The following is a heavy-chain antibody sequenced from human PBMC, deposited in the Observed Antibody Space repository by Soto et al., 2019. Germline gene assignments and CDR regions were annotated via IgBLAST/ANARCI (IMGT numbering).Heavy chain of an antibody. Sequence: ASVKVSCNASRYTFTSYAIHWVRRAPGQRVVWMGWINAGNGNTKYSQKFQGRVTITRDTSASTAYMELSSLRSEDTAVYYCARVTSAPYYDLWSDEQWFDPWGQGTLVTVSS. J-gene: IGHJ5*02. D-gene: IGHD3-3*01. CDR1: RYTFTSYA. CDR2: INAGNGNT. V-gene: IGHV1-3*01. CDR3: ARVTSAPYYDLWSDEQWFDP.